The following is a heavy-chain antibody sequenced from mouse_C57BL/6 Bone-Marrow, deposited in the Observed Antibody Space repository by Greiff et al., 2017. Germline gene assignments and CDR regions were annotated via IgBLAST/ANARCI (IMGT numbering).Heavy chain of an antibody. CDR3: ARVGYYGRGAMDY. CDR2: INPNNGGT. D-gene: IGHD1-1*01. CDR1: GYTFTDYN. V-gene: IGHV1-18*01. J-gene: IGHJ4*01. Sequence: EVQLVESGPELVKPGASVKIPCKASGYTFTDYNMDWVKQSHGQSLEWIGDINPNNGGTIYNQKFKGKATLTVDKSSSTAYMELRSLTSEDTAVYYCARVGYYGRGAMDYWGQGTSVTVSS.